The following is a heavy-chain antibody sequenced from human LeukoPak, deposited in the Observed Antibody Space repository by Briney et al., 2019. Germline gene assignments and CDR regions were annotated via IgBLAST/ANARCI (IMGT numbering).Heavy chain of an antibody. CDR2: INPNSGGT. D-gene: IGHD6-13*01. V-gene: IGHV1-2*02. Sequence: ASVKVSCKASGYTFTGYYMHWVRQAPGQGLEWMGWINPNSGGTNYAQKFQGRVTMTRDTSISPAYLELSRLRSDDTAVYYCARVGDEAAAAVDAFDIWGQGTMVTVSS. J-gene: IGHJ3*02. CDR3: ARVGDEAAAAVDAFDI. CDR1: GYTFTGYY.